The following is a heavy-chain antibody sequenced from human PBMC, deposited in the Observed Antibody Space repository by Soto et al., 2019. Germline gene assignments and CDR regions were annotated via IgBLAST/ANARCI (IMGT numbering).Heavy chain of an antibody. CDR2: IIPIFGTV. CDR3: ARGNHRWLQLWYFDL. D-gene: IGHD5-12*01. V-gene: IGHV1-69*12. Sequence: QVQLVQSGAEVKKPGSSVKVSCKASGGTFSSYAISWVRQAPGQGLEWMGGIIPIFGTVNYAQKFQGRVTITAEESTSTAYIELSSLRSEDTAVYYCARGNHRWLQLWYFDLWGRGTLVTVSS. J-gene: IGHJ2*01. CDR1: GGTFSSYA.